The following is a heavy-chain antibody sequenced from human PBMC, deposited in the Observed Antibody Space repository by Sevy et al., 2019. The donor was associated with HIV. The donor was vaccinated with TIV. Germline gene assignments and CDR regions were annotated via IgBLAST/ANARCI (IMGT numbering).Heavy chain of an antibody. CDR1: GFTFSSYA. Sequence: GGSLRLSCAASGFTFSSYAMSWVRQAPGKGLEWVSAISGSGGSTYYADSVKGRFTISRDNAKNSLYLQMSSLRAEDTAVYYCARPYGSGSWEAFDIWGQGTMVTVSS. CDR2: ISGSGGST. CDR3: ARPYGSGSWEAFDI. D-gene: IGHD3-10*01. V-gene: IGHV3-23*01. J-gene: IGHJ3*02.